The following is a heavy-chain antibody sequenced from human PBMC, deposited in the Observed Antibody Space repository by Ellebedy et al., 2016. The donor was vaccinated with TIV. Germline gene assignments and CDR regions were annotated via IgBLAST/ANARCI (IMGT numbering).Heavy chain of an antibody. V-gene: IGHV1-2*02. CDR1: GYTFTGYY. Sequence: ASVKVSXXASGYTFTGYYMHWLRQAPGQGLEWMGGINPSSGAPKYAQNFQGRLTVTRDMSITTAYMELTRLTSDDTAVYYCAVERGATYGDYVKASDYWGQGTLVTVSS. CDR2: INPSSGAP. CDR3: AVERGATYGDYVKASDY. J-gene: IGHJ4*02. D-gene: IGHD4-17*01.